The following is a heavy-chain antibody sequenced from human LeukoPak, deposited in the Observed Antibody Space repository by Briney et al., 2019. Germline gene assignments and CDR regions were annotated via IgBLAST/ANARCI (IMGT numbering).Heavy chain of an antibody. CDR1: GYTFTDYY. CDR3: ASLAHFDGSTYYPDF. Sequence: ASVKVSCKASGYTFTDYYLHWLRQAPGQGLEWMGWMHPNSGGTNYAQNFQGRVTMTRDTSITTGYMELSRLTSDDTAVYYCASLAHFDGSTYYPDFWGQGTLVTVSS. CDR2: MHPNSGGT. J-gene: IGHJ4*02. V-gene: IGHV1-2*02. D-gene: IGHD3-22*01.